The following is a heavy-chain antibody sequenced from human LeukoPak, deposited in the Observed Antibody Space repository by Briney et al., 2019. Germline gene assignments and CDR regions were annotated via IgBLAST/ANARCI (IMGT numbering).Heavy chain of an antibody. V-gene: IGHV1-69*04. CDR3: ARETIPPSKYSYGLGYVAY. J-gene: IGHJ4*02. D-gene: IGHD5-18*01. Sequence: AASVKVSCKASGGTFSSYAISWVRQAPGQGLEWMGRIIPILGIANYAQKFQGRVTITADKSTSTAYMELSSLRSEDTAVYYCARETIPPSKYSYGLGYVAYWGQGTLVTVSS. CDR1: GGTFSSYA. CDR2: IIPILGIA.